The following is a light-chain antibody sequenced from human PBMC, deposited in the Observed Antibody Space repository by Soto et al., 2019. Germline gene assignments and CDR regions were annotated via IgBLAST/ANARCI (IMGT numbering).Light chain of an antibody. V-gene: IGKV1-27*01. CDR3: QEYNSALVT. J-gene: IGKJ1*01. CDR2: AAS. Sequence: TITCRASQGISNYLAWYQQKPGKVPKLLIYAASTLQSGVPSRFSGSGSGTDFTLTISSLQPEDVATYYCQEYNSALVTFGQGTKVDIK. CDR1: QGISNY.